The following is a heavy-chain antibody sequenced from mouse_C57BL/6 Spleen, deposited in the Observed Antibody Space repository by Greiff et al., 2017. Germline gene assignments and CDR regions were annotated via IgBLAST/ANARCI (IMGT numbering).Heavy chain of an antibody. CDR1: GYTFTSYW. Sequence: QVQLQQPGAELVRPGSSVKLSCKASGYTFTSYWMDWVKQRPGQGLEWIGNIYPSDSETHYNQKFKDKATLTVDKSSSTAYMQLSSLTSEDSAVYDCANGYYGRAWFAYWGQGTLVTVSA. CDR3: ANGYYGRAWFAY. CDR2: IYPSDSET. J-gene: IGHJ3*01. D-gene: IGHD2-3*01. V-gene: IGHV1-61*01.